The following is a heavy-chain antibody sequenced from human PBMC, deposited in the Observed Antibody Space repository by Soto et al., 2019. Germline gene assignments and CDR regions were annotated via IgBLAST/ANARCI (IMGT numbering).Heavy chain of an antibody. CDR2: INHSGST. CDR1: GGSFSGYY. CDR3: ARGRLGYYDSSGYYSENPNFDY. D-gene: IGHD3-22*01. Sequence: SETLSLTCAVYGGSFSGYYWSWIRQPPGKGLEWIGEINHSGSTNYNPSLKSRVTISVDTSKNQFSLKLSSVTAADTAVYYCARGRLGYYDSSGYYSENPNFDYWGQGTLVTVSS. V-gene: IGHV4-34*01. J-gene: IGHJ4*02.